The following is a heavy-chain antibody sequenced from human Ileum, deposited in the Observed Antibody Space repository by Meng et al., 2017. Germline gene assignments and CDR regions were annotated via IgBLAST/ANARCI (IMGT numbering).Heavy chain of an antibody. Sequence: GGSLRLSCGASGFPFSDYAMSWVRQAPGMGLEWVSTISGNINSTNYADSVKGRFTISRDNSKNTLYLQMNTLRAEDTAVYYCAKGRAFSMAAACDYWGRGALVDVAS. CDR2: ISGNINST. CDR1: GFPFSDYA. CDR3: AKGRAFSMAAACDY. J-gene: IGHJ4*02. V-gene: IGHV3-23*01. D-gene: IGHD6-13*01.